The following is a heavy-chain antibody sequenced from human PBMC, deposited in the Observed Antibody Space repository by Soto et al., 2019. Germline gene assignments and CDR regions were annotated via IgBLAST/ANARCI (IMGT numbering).Heavy chain of an antibody. J-gene: IGHJ6*02. CDR1: GFTFSSYV. CDR2: IWYDGSNK. Sequence: PGGSLRLSCAASGFTFSSYVMHWVRQAPGKGPEWVAVIWYDGSNKYYADSVKGRFTISRDNSKNTLYLQMNSLRAEDTAVYYCARNMRDYYYYGVDVWGQGTTVTVSS. D-gene: IGHD2-2*01. CDR3: ARNMRDYYYYGVDV. V-gene: IGHV3-33*01.